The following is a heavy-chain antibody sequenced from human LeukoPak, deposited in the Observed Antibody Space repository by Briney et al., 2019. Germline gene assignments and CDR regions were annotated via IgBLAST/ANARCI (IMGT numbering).Heavy chain of an antibody. J-gene: IGHJ4*02. V-gene: IGHV1-2*06. CDR3: ARAWRISGSYSGFAY. Sequence: ASAKVSCKASGYTFTGYYMHWVRQAPGQGLEWMGRINPNSGGTNYARKFQGRVTMTRDTSISTAYMELSRLRSDDTAVYYCARAWRISGSYSGFAYWGQGTLVTVSS. CDR2: INPNSGGT. CDR1: GYTFTGYY. D-gene: IGHD1-26*01.